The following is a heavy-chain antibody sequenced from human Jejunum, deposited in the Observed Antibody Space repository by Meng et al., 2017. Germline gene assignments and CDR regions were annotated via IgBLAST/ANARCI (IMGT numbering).Heavy chain of an antibody. CDR1: RFTFHFYA. CDR3: ARDKWSSSIDGFCDK. Sequence: GASLKLSCAASRFTFHFYALHWVRQAPGKGLEWVALISYDGGKKFYSDSVKGRFSVSRDNSKNTLYLQLDSLRPEDTAIYYCARDKWSSSIDGFCDKWGQGTLVTVSS. J-gene: IGHJ4*02. D-gene: IGHD6-13*01. V-gene: IGHV3-30*14. CDR2: ISYDGGKK.